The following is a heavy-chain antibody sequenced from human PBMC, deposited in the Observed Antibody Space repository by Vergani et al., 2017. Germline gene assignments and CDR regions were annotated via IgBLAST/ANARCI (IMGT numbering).Heavy chain of an antibody. CDR1: GGTFSSYA. D-gene: IGHD3-3*01. J-gene: IGHJ6*02. Sequence: QVQLVQSGAEVKKPGSSVKVSCKASGGTFSSYAISWVRQAPGQGLEWIGGIIPIFGTANYAQKFQGRVTITADESTSTAYMELSSLRSEDTAVYYCASRDITVFGVVIIRGYYYYGMDVWGQXP. CDR2: IIPIFGTA. CDR3: ASRDITVFGVVIIRGYYYYGMDV. V-gene: IGHV1-69*01.